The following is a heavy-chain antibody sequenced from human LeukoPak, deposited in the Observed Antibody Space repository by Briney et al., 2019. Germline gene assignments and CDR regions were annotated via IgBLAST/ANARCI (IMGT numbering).Heavy chain of an antibody. V-gene: IGHV3-33*01. CDR1: GFTFSSYG. Sequence: GGSLRLSCAASGFTFSSYGMHWVRQAPGKGLEWVAVIWYDGSNKYYADSVKGRFTISRDNSKNTLYLQMNSLRAEDTAVYYCARDLSVVGATDCWGQGTLVTVSS. CDR2: IWYDGSNK. J-gene: IGHJ4*02. D-gene: IGHD1-26*01. CDR3: ARDLSVVGATDC.